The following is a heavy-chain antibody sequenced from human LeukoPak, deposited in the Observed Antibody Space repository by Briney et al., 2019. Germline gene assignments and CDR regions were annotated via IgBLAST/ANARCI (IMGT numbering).Heavy chain of an antibody. J-gene: IGHJ4*02. CDR2: ISSSSSYI. V-gene: IGHV3-21*01. CDR1: GFTFSSSS. D-gene: IGHD3-22*01. CDR3: ARWQYYYDSGDYYPIDY. Sequence: GGSLRLSCAASGFTFSSSSMNWVRQAPGKGLEWVSSISSSSSYIYYADSVRGRLTISRDNAKNSLYLQMNSLRAEDTAVYYCARWQYYYDSGDYYPIDYWGQGTLVTVSS.